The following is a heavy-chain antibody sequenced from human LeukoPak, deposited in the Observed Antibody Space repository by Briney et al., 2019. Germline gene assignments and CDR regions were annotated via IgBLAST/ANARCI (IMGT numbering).Heavy chain of an antibody. CDR1: GGSFSGYY. CDR2: INHSGST. Sequence: PSETLSLTCAVYGGSFSGYYWSWIRQPPGKGLEWIGEINHSGSTNYNPSLKSRVTMSVDTSKNQFSLKLSSVTAADTAVYYCARAAGSYYYAFDIWGQGTMVTVSS. CDR3: ARAAGSYYYAFDI. V-gene: IGHV4-34*01. D-gene: IGHD1-26*01. J-gene: IGHJ3*02.